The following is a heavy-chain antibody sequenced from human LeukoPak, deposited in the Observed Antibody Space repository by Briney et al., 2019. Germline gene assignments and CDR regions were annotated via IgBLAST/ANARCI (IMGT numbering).Heavy chain of an antibody. V-gene: IGHV3-23*01. Sequence: PGGSQRLSCAASEFTFSSSAMSWVRQAPGKGLEWVSSISGSDDTTEYADSAKGRFTISRDNSKNTLYLQMNSLRAEDTAVYYCAKDSHPILRFLEWLYYFDYWGQGTLVTVSS. CDR3: AKDSHPILRFLEWLYYFDY. D-gene: IGHD3-3*01. CDR2: ISGSDDTT. CDR1: EFTFSSSA. J-gene: IGHJ4*02.